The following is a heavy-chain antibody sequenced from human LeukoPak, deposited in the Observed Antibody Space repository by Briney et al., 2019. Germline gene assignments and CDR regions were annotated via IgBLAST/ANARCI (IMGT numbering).Heavy chain of an antibody. J-gene: IGHJ6*02. CDR3: ARAGITIFGVVTYYGMDV. Sequence: ASVKVSCKASGYTFTDYYIHWVRQAPGQGLEWMGWMNPNSGNTGYAQKFQGRVTMTRNTSISTAYMELSSLRSEDTAVYYCARAGITIFGVVTYYGMDVWGQGTTVTVSS. CDR1: GYTFTDYY. CDR2: MNPNSGNT. D-gene: IGHD3-3*01. V-gene: IGHV1-8*01.